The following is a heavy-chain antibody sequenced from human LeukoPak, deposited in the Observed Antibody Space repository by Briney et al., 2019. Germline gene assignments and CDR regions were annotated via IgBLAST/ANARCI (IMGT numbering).Heavy chain of an antibody. CDR2: IYPGDSDT. CDR3: ARRVGGYSYGYFFDY. CDR1: GYSFTSYW. J-gene: IGHJ4*02. D-gene: IGHD5-18*01. Sequence: GESLKISCKGSGYSFTSYWIVWVRQMPGKGLEWMGIIYPGDSDTRYSPSFQGPVTISADKSISTAYLQWSSLKASDTAMYYCARRVGGYSYGYFFDYWGQGTLVTVSS. V-gene: IGHV5-51*01.